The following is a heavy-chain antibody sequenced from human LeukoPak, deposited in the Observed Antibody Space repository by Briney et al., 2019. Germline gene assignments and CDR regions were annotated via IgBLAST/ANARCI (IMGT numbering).Heavy chain of an antibody. CDR2: IHGSGNPI. V-gene: IGHV3-11*04. D-gene: IGHD3-10*01. J-gene: IGHJ4*02. CDR3: ARGHYGLDY. CDR1: GFTFSDHY. Sequence: GGSLRLSCVGSGFTFSDHYMSWIRQAPGKGLEWVSYIHGSGNPIYYADSAKGRFTISRDNAKNSLYLQMNSLRAEDTAVYYCARGHYGLDYWGQGTVVTVSS.